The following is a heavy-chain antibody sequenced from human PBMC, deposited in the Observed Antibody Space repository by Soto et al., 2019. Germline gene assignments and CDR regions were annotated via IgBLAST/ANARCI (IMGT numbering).Heavy chain of an antibody. Sequence: SETVSLTCTVSGGSISSYYWSWIRQPPGKGLEWIGYIYYSGSTNYNPSLKSRVTISVDTSKNQFSLKLSSVTAADTAVYYCARGKVRRDFDYWGQGTLVTVSS. J-gene: IGHJ4*02. CDR3: ARGKVRRDFDY. CDR1: GGSISSYY. V-gene: IGHV4-59*01. D-gene: IGHD3-10*01. CDR2: IYYSGST.